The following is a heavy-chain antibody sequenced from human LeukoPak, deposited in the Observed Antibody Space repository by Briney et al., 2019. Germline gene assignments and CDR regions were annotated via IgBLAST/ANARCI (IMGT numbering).Heavy chain of an antibody. V-gene: IGHV3-21*03. Sequence: GGSLRLSYAASGFTFSSYSMNWVRQAPGKGLEWVSSISSSSSYIYYADSVKGRFTISRDNAKNSLYLQMNSLRAEDTAVYYCAREDDYGDLGGYFDYWGQGTLVTVSS. CDR1: GFTFSSYS. CDR3: AREDDYGDLGGYFDY. J-gene: IGHJ4*02. D-gene: IGHD4-17*01. CDR2: ISSSSSYI.